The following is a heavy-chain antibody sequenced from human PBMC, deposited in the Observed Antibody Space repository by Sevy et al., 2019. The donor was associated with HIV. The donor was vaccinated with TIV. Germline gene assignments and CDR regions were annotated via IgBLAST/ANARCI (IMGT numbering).Heavy chain of an antibody. CDR2: ISSSSSYI. CDR3: ARDPSLRYFDWQAFDY. CDR1: GFTFSSYS. J-gene: IGHJ4*02. D-gene: IGHD3-9*01. Sequence: GGSLRLSCAASGFTFSSYSMNWVRQAPGKGLEWVSSISSSSSYIYYADSVKGRFTISRDNAKKSLYLQMNSLRAEDTAVYYCARDPSLRYFDWQAFDYWGQGTLVTVSS. V-gene: IGHV3-21*01.